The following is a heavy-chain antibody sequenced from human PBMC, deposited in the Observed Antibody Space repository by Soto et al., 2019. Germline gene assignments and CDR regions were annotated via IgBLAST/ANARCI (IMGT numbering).Heavy chain of an antibody. J-gene: IGHJ4*02. CDR2: IYYSGST. CDR1: GGSISSYY. D-gene: IGHD4-17*01. V-gene: IGHV4-59*01. Sequence: SETLSLTCTVSGGSISSYYWSWIRQPPGKGLEWIGYIYYSGSTNYNPSLKSRVTISVDTSKNQFSLKLSSVTAADTAVYYCARVGETTVTTEYYFDYWGQGTLVTVSS. CDR3: ARVGETTVTTEYYFDY.